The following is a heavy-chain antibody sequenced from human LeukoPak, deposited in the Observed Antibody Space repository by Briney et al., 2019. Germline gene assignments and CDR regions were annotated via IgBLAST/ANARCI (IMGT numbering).Heavy chain of an antibody. J-gene: IGHJ6*02. CDR2: MYFSGST. D-gene: IGHD6-13*01. V-gene: IGHV4-4*07. Sequence: PSETLSLTCTVSGGYINNYYWSWIRQPAGKGLEWIGRMYFSGSTNSNPSLKSRVTMSVDTSKTQFSLRLDSVTAADTAVYYRARDRPLEAAYYGLDVWGQGTTVTVSS. CDR1: GGYINNYY. CDR3: ARDRPLEAAYYGLDV.